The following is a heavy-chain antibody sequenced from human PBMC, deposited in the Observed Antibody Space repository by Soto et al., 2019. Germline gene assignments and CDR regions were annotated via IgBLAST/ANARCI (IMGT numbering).Heavy chain of an antibody. Sequence: GASVKVSCKASGGTFSSYAISWVRQAPGQGLEWMGGIIPIFGTANYAQKFQGRVTITADESTSTAYMELSSLRSEDTAVYYCAREPYIVLVPAAIVYYYYGMDVWGQGTTVTVSS. D-gene: IGHD2-2*01. J-gene: IGHJ6*02. V-gene: IGHV1-69*13. CDR2: IIPIFGTA. CDR1: GGTFSSYA. CDR3: AREPYIVLVPAAIVYYYYGMDV.